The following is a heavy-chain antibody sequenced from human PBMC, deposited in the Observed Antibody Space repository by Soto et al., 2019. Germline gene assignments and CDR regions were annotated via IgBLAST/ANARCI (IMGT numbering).Heavy chain of an antibody. D-gene: IGHD3-22*01. J-gene: IGHJ4*02. Sequence: LRLSCAASGFTFSSYWMSWVRQAPGKGLEWVANIKQDGSEKYYVDSVKGRFTISRDNAKNSLYLQVNSLRAEDTAVYYCASTNYYDSSGYYPFDYWGQGTLVTVSS. CDR1: GFTFSSYW. CDR2: IKQDGSEK. V-gene: IGHV3-7*03. CDR3: ASTNYYDSSGYYPFDY.